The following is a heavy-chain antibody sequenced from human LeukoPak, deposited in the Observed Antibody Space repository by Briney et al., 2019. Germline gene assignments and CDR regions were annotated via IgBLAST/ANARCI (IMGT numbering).Heavy chain of an antibody. D-gene: IGHD1-7*01. Sequence: PGGSLRLSCAASGFTFNNAWMSWVRQAPGKGLEWVSVIYSGGRTYYADSAKGRFTISRDNFKNTLYLQMNSLRVEDTAVYYCAREGTITAFDYWGQGTMVTVSS. CDR2: IYSGGRT. CDR1: GFTFNNAW. CDR3: AREGTITAFDY. V-gene: IGHV3-53*01. J-gene: IGHJ4*02.